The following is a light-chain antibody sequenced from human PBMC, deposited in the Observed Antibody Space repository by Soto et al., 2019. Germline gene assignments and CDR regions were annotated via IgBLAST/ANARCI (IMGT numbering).Light chain of an antibody. CDR3: QQSYRTPYT. CDR2: AAS. Sequence: DIQMTQSPSSLSASVGDRVTITCRASQGISTYLIWYQLRQGNPPKLLIYAASNLLSGVPSRFSGSGSGTDFTLTISSLQPEDFATYYCQQSYRTPYTFGQGTKLETK. V-gene: IGKV1-39*01. CDR1: QGISTY. J-gene: IGKJ2*01.